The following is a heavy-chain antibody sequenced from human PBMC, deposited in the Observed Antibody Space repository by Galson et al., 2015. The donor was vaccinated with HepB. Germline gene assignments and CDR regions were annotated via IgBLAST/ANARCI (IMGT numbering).Heavy chain of an antibody. J-gene: IGHJ5*02. CDR1: GGSIRSRNW. D-gene: IGHD2-8*01. V-gene: IGHV4-4*02. CDR2: IFHRGDT. CDR3: AATYTNGPSPEAFET. Sequence: TLSLTCAVSGGSIRSRNWWNWVRQSPGKGLEWIGEIFHRGDTNYNPALRSRVTMSIDTSKNQFSLRLTSVTAADAAVYYCAATYTNGPSPEAFETWGQGTPVTVSS.